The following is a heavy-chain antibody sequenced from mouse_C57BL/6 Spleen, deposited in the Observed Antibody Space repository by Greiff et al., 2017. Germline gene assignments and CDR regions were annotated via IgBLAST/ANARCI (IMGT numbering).Heavy chain of an antibody. J-gene: IGHJ3*01. D-gene: IGHD4-1*01. CDR3: AREGTGTGIPMLAY. V-gene: IGHV5-4*01. CDR2: ISDGGSYT. CDR1: GFTFSSYA. Sequence: EVMLVESGGGLVKPGGSLKLSCAASGFTFSSYAMSWVRQTPEKRLEWVATISDGGSYTYYPDNVKGRFTISRDNAKNNLYLQMSHLKSEDTAMYYCAREGTGTGIPMLAYWGQGTLVTVSA.